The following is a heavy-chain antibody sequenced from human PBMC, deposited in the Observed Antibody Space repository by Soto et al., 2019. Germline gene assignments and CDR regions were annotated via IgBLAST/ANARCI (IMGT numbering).Heavy chain of an antibody. CDR1: GFSLTSNDVG. Sequence: SGPTLVNPTQTLTLTCTFSGFSLTSNDVGVSWIRQPPGKALEWLALIYWDDDKRYSPSLKSRLTITKDTSKNQVVLRMTNMDPVDTATYYCAHSRYSRSSFDYWGQGTLVTVSS. V-gene: IGHV2-5*02. J-gene: IGHJ4*02. CDR2: IYWDDDK. CDR3: AHSRYSRSSFDY. D-gene: IGHD6-6*01.